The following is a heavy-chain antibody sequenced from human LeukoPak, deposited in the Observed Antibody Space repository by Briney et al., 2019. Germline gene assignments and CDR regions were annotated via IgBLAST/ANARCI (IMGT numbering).Heavy chain of an antibody. CDR2: IIPIFGTA. CDR3: ARELSLPVGYIVVAPFDY. D-gene: IGHD2-21*01. Sequence: SVKVSCKASGGTFSSYAIRWVRQAPGQGLEWMGGIIPIFGTANYAQKFQGRVTITTDESTSTAYMELSSLRSEDTAVYYCARELSLPVGYIVVAPFDYWGQGTLVTVSS. CDR1: GGTFSSYA. J-gene: IGHJ4*02. V-gene: IGHV1-69*05.